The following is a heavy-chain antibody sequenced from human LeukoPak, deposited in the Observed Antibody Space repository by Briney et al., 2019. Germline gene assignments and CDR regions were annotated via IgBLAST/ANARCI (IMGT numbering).Heavy chain of an antibody. CDR2: IYYSGST. J-gene: IGHJ6*02. V-gene: IGHV4-39*07. CDR1: GGSISSRSYY. Sequence: SETLSLTCTVSGGSISSRSYYWGWIRQPPGKGLEWIGSIYYSGSTNYNPSLKSRVTISVDTSKNQFSLKLSSVTAADTAVYYRARGPYCSGGSCYPYYYYYGMDVWGQGTTVTVSS. D-gene: IGHD2-15*01. CDR3: ARGPYCSGGSCYPYYYYYGMDV.